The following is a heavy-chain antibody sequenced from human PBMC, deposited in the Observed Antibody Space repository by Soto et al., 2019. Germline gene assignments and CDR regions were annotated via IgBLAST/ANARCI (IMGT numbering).Heavy chain of an antibody. D-gene: IGHD2-15*01. Sequence: EVQLVESGGGLVQPGGSLRLSCAASGFTFSSYWMSWVRQAPGKGLEWVANIKQDGSEKYYVDSVKGRFTISRDNAKNSLYLQMNSLRAEDTAVYYCAGEGRLVAATFGSGYWGQGTLVTVSS. CDR2: IKQDGSEK. CDR3: AGEGRLVAATFGSGY. J-gene: IGHJ4*02. CDR1: GFTFSSYW. V-gene: IGHV3-7*01.